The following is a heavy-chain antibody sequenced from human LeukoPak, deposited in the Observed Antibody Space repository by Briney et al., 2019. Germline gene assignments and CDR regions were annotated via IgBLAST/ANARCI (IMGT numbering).Heavy chain of an antibody. Sequence: PGGSLRLSCAASGFTFSSYSMNWVRQAPGKGLEWVSYISSSSSNIYYADSVKGRFTISRDNAKNSLYLQMNSLRAEDTAVYYCARETRGYYFDYWGQGTLVTVSS. CDR1: GFTFSSYS. CDR2: ISSSSSNI. V-gene: IGHV3-48*04. J-gene: IGHJ4*02. CDR3: ARETRGYYFDY.